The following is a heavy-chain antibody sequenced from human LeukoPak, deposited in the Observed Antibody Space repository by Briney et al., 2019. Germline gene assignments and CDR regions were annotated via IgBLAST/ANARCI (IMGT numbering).Heavy chain of an antibody. CDR2: ISDSGSI. CDR1: GGSIRKYY. J-gene: IGHJ5*02. CDR3: ARPIMVRGAIDWFDP. Sequence: PSETLSLTCAVSGGSIRKYYWTWIRQPPGKGLELIGFISDSGSINYNPSLNSRVTISIDTSKNQFSLKLTSVTAADTAVYYCARPIMVRGAIDWFDPWGQGTLVTVSS. V-gene: IGHV4-59*08. D-gene: IGHD3-10*01.